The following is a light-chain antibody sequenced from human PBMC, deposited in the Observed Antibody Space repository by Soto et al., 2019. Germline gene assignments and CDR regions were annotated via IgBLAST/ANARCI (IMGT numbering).Light chain of an antibody. CDR2: GAS. J-gene: IGKJ4*01. CDR3: QQYGTSSLT. CDR1: QSVTSTN. V-gene: IGKV3-20*01. Sequence: EIVLTQSPGTLSLSPGERATLSCRASQSVTSTNLVWYQQKAGQAPRLLIYGASRRATGIPDRFSGSGSGTDFTLTISRLEPEDFAVYYCQQYGTSSLTFGEGTKVEIK.